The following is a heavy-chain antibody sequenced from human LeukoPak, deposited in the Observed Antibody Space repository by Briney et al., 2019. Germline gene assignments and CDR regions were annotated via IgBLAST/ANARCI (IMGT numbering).Heavy chain of an antibody. Sequence: PSETLSLTCTVYGGSFSGYYWHWIRQPPGKGLEWIGEINHSGSTNYNPSLKSRVTISVDTSKNQFSLQLSSVTAVDTAVYYCARISGSYSSYWGQGTLVTVSS. D-gene: IGHD1-26*01. CDR2: INHSGST. J-gene: IGHJ4*02. V-gene: IGHV4-34*01. CDR3: ARISGSYSSY. CDR1: GGSFSGYY.